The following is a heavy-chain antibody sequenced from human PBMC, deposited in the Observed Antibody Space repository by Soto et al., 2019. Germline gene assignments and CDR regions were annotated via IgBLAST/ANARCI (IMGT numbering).Heavy chain of an antibody. J-gene: IGHJ5*02. CDR2: IYYSGST. V-gene: IGHV4-31*03. CDR1: GGSISSGGYY. Sequence: PSETLSLTCTVSGGSISSGGYYWSWIRQHPGKGLEWIGYIYYSGSTYYNPSLKSRVTISVDTSKNQFSLKLSSVTAADTAVYYCARDMDKAYGWGFDPWGQGTLVTVSS. CDR3: ARDMDKAYGWGFDP. D-gene: IGHD5-18*01.